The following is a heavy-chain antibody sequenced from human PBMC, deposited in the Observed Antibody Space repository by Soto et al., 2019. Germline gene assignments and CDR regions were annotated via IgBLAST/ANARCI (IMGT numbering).Heavy chain of an antibody. V-gene: IGHV1-69*13. CDR2: IIPIFGTA. J-gene: IGHJ5*02. CDR3: AREDSGSYSGWFAP. D-gene: IGHD1-26*01. CDR1: GGTFSSYA. Sequence: GASVKVSCKASGGTFSSYAISWVRQAPGQGLEWMGGIIPIFGTANYAQKFQGRVTITADESTSTAYMELSSLRSEDTAVYYCAREDSGSYSGWFAPWGQGTLVTVSS.